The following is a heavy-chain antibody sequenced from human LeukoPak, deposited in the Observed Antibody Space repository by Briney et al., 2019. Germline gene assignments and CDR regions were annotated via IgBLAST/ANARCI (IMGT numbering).Heavy chain of an antibody. Sequence: KPSETLSLTCAVYGGSFSGYYWSWIRQPPGKGLEWIGEINHSGSTNYNPSLKSRVTISVDTSKNQFSLKLSSVTAADTAVYYCAREPTNYDILTGYYPGPFDYWGQGTLVTVSS. J-gene: IGHJ4*02. D-gene: IGHD3-9*01. CDR1: GGSFSGYY. CDR2: INHSGST. V-gene: IGHV4-34*01. CDR3: AREPTNYDILTGYYPGPFDY.